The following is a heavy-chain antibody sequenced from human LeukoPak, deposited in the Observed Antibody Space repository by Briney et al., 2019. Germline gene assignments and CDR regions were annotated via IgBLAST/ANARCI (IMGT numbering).Heavy chain of an antibody. D-gene: IGHD1-1*01. V-gene: IGHV3-48*01. CDR3: ARTGTPLDY. J-gene: IGHJ4*02. CDR1: GFTFSKHT. Sequence: GGSLRLSCAASGFTFSKHTMHWVRQAPGKGLEWVSDISGSSDTIYYADSVKGRFTISRDNAKNSLYLQMNSLRAGDTAVYYCARTGTPLDYWGQGTLVTVSS. CDR2: ISGSSDTI.